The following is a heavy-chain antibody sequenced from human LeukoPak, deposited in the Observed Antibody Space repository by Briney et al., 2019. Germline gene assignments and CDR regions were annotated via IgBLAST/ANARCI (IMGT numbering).Heavy chain of an antibody. J-gene: IGHJ6*02. CDR1: GFTFSSYG. Sequence: GGSLRLSCAASGFTFSSYGMHWVRQAPGKGLEWVSYISSSSSNMDYADSVKGRFTISRDNVKNSLYLQMNSLRAEDTAVYYCARDRPGSMDVWGQGTTVTVSS. D-gene: IGHD3-10*01. V-gene: IGHV3-48*01. CDR3: ARDRPGSMDV. CDR2: ISSSSSNM.